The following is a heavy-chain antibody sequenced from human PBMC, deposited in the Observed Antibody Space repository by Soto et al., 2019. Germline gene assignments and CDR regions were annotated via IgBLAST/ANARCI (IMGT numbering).Heavy chain of an antibody. CDR1: GFTVSSNY. Sequence: GGSLRLSCAASGFTVSSNYMSWVRQAPGKGLEWVSVIYSGGSTYYADSVKGRFTISRDNSKNTLYLQMNSLRAEDTAVYYCARDITGGYCSGGSCSLSLFDYWGQGTLVTVSS. D-gene: IGHD2-15*01. CDR2: IYSGGST. V-gene: IGHV3-66*01. CDR3: ARDITGGYCSGGSCSLSLFDY. J-gene: IGHJ4*02.